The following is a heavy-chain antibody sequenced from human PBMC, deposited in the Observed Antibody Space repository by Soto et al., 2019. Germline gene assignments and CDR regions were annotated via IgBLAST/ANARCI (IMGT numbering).Heavy chain of an antibody. CDR2: ISSSGSTI. J-gene: IGHJ6*02. Sequence: GGSLRLSCAASGFTFSRYEMNWVRQAPGKGLEWVSYISSSGSTIYYADSVKGRFTISRDNAKNSLYLQMNSLRAEDTAVYYCAREKGCSGGSCPHDYYYGMDVWGQGTTVTVSS. CDR3: AREKGCSGGSCPHDYYYGMDV. CDR1: GFTFSRYE. D-gene: IGHD2-15*01. V-gene: IGHV3-48*03.